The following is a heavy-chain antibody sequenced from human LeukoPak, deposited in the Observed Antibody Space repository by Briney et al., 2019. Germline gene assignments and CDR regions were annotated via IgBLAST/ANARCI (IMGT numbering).Heavy chain of an antibody. CDR3: ARARVKRRDGYNAFDY. V-gene: IGHV4-59*12. CDR2: IYYSGST. Sequence: SETLSLTCTVSGGSISSYYWSWIRQPPGKGLEWIGYIYYSGSTNYNPSLKSRVTMSVDTSKNQFSLKLSSVTAADTAVYYCARARVKRRDGYNAFDYWGQGTLVTVSS. CDR1: GGSISSYY. D-gene: IGHD5-24*01. J-gene: IGHJ4*02.